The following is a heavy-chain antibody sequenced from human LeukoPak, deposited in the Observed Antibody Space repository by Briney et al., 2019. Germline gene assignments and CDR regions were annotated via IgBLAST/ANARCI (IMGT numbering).Heavy chain of an antibody. CDR2: ISAYNGNT. CDR3: ARGLPSAIFGVATSD. Sequence: GASVKVSCKDSGYTFTSYGISWVRQAPGQGLEWMGWISAYNGNTNYAQKLQGRVTMTTDTSTSTAYMELSSLRSEDTAVYYCARGLPSAIFGVATSDWGQGTLVTVSS. CDR1: GYTFTSYG. D-gene: IGHD3-3*01. V-gene: IGHV1-18*01. J-gene: IGHJ4*02.